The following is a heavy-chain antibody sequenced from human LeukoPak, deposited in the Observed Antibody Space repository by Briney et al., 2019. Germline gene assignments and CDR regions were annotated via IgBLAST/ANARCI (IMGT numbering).Heavy chain of an antibody. CDR1: GFTFSSYS. J-gene: IGHJ4*02. D-gene: IGHD5-18*01. CDR3: AREPTGIIL. Sequence: GGSLRLSCAASGFTFSSYSMNWVRQTPGKGLEWVSSISSTSAYIYYADSVKGRFTISRDNAKNSLYLQMNSLRVEDTAMYYCAREPTGIILWGQGTPVTVSS. V-gene: IGHV3-21*01. CDR2: ISSTSAYI.